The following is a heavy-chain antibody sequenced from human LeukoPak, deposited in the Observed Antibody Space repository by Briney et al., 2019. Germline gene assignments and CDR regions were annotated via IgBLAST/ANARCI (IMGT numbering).Heavy chain of an antibody. Sequence: GASVKVSCKASGYTFTSYAMNWVRQAPGQGLEWMGWINTNTGNPTYAQGFTGRFVFSLDTSVSTAYLQISSLKAEDTAVYYCARDLSDYGDSILRYWGQGTLVTVSS. D-gene: IGHD4-17*01. CDR2: INTNTGNP. J-gene: IGHJ4*02. CDR1: GYTFTSYA. CDR3: ARDLSDYGDSILRY. V-gene: IGHV7-4-1*02.